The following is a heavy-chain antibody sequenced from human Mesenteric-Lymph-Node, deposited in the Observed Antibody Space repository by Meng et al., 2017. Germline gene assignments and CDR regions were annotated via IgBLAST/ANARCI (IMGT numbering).Heavy chain of an antibody. J-gene: IGHJ4*02. Sequence: VQLVVSGGGLVKPGGSLRLSCAAFGFTFSIYSMNWVRQAPGKGLEWVSSITTSSTSTYYADSVKGRFTISRDDAKNSLYLQMNSLRAEDTAVYYCVRELQLGYWGQGTLVTVSS. CDR3: VRELQLGY. CDR1: GFTFSIYS. D-gene: IGHD5-24*01. CDR2: ITTSSTST. V-gene: IGHV3-21*01.